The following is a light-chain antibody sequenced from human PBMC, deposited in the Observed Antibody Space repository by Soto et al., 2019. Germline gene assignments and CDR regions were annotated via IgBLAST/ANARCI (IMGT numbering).Light chain of an antibody. CDR3: QKYNSLYT. J-gene: IGKJ2*01. Sequence: DIQMTQSPSTLSSSVGDRVTITCRASQSISSWLAWYQQKPGKAPKLLIYKASSIESGVPSRFSGSGSGTEFTLTIRRLQPDDFATYYCQKYNSLYTFGQGTKLEIK. CDR2: KAS. V-gene: IGKV1-5*03. CDR1: QSISSW.